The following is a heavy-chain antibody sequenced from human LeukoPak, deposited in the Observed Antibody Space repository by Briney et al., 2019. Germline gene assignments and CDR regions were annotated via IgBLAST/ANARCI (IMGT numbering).Heavy chain of an antibody. V-gene: IGHV4-39*01. CDR2: IYYSGSP. D-gene: IGHD6-13*01. Sequence: SETLSLTCTVSGGSISSSSYYWGWIRQPPGKGLEWIGSIYYSGSPYYNPSLKSRVPISVDTSKNQFSLKLSSVTAADTAVYYCARLGSSWYLVRYFDYWGTGTLVTVSS. J-gene: IGHJ4*02. CDR3: ARLGSSWYLVRYFDY. CDR1: GGSISSSSYY.